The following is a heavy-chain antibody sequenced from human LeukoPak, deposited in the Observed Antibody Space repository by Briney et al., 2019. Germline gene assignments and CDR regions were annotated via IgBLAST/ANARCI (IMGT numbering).Heavy chain of an antibody. CDR3: AKDREYSGYDNFDY. V-gene: IGHV3-30*02. Sequence: GGSLRLSCAASGFTFSSYAMHWVRQAPGKGLEWVAFIRYDGSNKYYADSVKGRFTISRDNSKNTLYLQMNSLRAEDTAVYYCAKDREYSGYDNFDYWGQGTLVTVSS. D-gene: IGHD5-12*01. J-gene: IGHJ4*02. CDR2: IRYDGSNK. CDR1: GFTFSSYA.